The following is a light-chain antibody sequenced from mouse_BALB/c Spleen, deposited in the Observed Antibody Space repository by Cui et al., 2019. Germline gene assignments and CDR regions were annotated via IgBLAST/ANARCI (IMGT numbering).Light chain of an antibody. CDR2: YTS. V-gene: IGKV10-96*01. CDR3: QQGNTLPRT. CDR1: QDISKD. Sequence: DIHMTQTTTSLSASLGDRVTTSRTAIQDISKDLNWYQQKPDGTVKLLIYYTSRLHSGDPSKFSGSGSGTDYSLTISNLEQKDIATYVCQQGNTLPRTFGGGTKLEIK. J-gene: IGKJ1*01.